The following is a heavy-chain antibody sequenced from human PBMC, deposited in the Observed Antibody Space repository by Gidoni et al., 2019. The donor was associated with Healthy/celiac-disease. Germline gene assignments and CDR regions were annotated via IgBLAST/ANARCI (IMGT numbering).Heavy chain of an antibody. Sequence: QLQLQESGPGLVQPSETLSLTCTVSGGSISSRSYYWGWIRQPPGKGLEWIGSIYYSGSTYYNPSLKSRVTISVDTSKNQFSLKLSSVTAADTAVYYCARTITGTTAVDVWGQGTTVTVSS. CDR3: ARTITGTTAVDV. D-gene: IGHD1-7*01. J-gene: IGHJ6*02. CDR2: IYYSGST. CDR1: GGSISSRSYY. V-gene: IGHV4-39*01.